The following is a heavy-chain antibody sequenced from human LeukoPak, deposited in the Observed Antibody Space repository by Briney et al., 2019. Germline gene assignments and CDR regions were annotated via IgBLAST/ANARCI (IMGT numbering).Heavy chain of an antibody. CDR1: GFSFSTYW. CDR3: ASGGDALDM. CDR2: INTDGGTT. Sequence: GGSLRLSCAASGFSFSTYWMHWVRQAPGKGLVWVSRINTDGGTTTNADSVKGRFTISRDNAKHTLYLQMNSLRAEDTAVYYCASGGDALDMWGRGTMVTVSS. V-gene: IGHV3-74*01. J-gene: IGHJ3*02.